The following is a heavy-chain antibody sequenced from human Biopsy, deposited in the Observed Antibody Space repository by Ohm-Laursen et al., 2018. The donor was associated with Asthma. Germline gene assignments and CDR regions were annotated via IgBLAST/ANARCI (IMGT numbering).Heavy chain of an antibody. J-gene: IGHJ4*01. CDR1: GFSFDDCA. CDR2: ISWNSGNI. D-gene: IGHD3-22*01. CDR3: AKPADYYDSTDYLDF. Sequence: SLRLSCAASGFSFDDCAMHWVRQAPGKGLEWVSSISWNSGNIDYAVSVKGRFTISRDNAKNSLYLQMQSLRPEDTAFYYCAKPADYYDSTDYLDFWGRGTLVTVSS. V-gene: IGHV3-9*01.